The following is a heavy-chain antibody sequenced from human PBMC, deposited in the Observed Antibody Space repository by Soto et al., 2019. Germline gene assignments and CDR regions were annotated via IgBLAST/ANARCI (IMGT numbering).Heavy chain of an antibody. Sequence: QVQLVQSGAEVKKPGASVKVSCKASGYTFTSYYMNWVRQAPGQGLEWLGIINPSGGYTTYAKRLLGRVTMTSDTSTTTVHMALGSLTSEDTAVYYCARGGGIVVVTAPSHHWGQGTLVTVSS. V-gene: IGHV1-46*03. CDR2: INPSGGYT. J-gene: IGHJ5*02. D-gene: IGHD2-21*02. CDR1: GYTFTSYY. CDR3: ARGGGIVVVTAPSHH.